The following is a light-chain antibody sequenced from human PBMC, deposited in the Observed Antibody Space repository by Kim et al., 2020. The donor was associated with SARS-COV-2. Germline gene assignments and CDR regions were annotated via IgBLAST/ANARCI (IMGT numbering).Light chain of an antibody. CDR3: ISYSSSNTNTLV. V-gene: IGLV2-14*01. CDR2: DVF. CDR1: SSDVGGYNY. Sequence: QSALTQPASVSASPEQSITISCTGSSSDVGGYNYVSWYRQYAGKAPRLIIYDVFERPSGISNRFSGSKSGNTASLTISGLQAEDEADYYCISYSSSNTNTLVFGSGTKVTVL. J-gene: IGLJ1*01.